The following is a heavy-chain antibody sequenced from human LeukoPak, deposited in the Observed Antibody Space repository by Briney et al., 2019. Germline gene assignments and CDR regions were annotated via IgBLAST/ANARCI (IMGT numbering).Heavy chain of an antibody. CDR3: ARESRESCAAFDI. CDR1: GFTFRTYS. J-gene: IGHJ3*02. V-gene: IGHV3-48*02. CDR2: ISSSSSSI. Sequence: PGGSLRLSCAASGFTFRTYSMNWVRQAPGKGLEWVSYISSSSSSIFYADSVKGRFTISRDNAENSLYLQMNSLRDEDTAVYYCARESRESCAAFDIWGQGTMVTVSS.